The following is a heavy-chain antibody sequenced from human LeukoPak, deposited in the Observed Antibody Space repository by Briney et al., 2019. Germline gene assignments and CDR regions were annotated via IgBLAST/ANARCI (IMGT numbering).Heavy chain of an antibody. Sequence: GASVKVSCKASGFTFTSSAMQWVRQARGQRLEWIGWIVVGSGNTNDAQKCQERVTITRDMSTSTAYMELSSLRSEDTAVYYCAAGTNDYGDYRDYWGQGTLVTVSS. CDR2: IVVGSGNT. V-gene: IGHV1-58*02. D-gene: IGHD4-17*01. CDR1: GFTFTSSA. J-gene: IGHJ4*02. CDR3: AAGTNDYGDYRDY.